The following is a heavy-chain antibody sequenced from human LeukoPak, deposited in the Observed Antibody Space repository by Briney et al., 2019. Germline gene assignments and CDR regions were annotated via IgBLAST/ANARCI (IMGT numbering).Heavy chain of an antibody. D-gene: IGHD4-23*01. J-gene: IGHJ1*01. CDR3: ARYLDYGGNSRVFQH. CDR2: INHSGST. V-gene: IGHV4-34*01. CDR1: GGSFSGYY. Sequence: SETLSLTCAVYGGSFSGYYWSWIRQPPGKGLEWIGEINHSGSTNYNPSLKSRVTISVDTSKNQFSLKLSSVTAADTAFYYCARYLDYGGNSRVFQHWGQGTLVTVSS.